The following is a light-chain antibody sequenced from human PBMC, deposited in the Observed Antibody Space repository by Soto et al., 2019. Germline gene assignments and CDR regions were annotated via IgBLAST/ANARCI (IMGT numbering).Light chain of an antibody. CDR1: QRVSSD. V-gene: IGKV3-15*01. CDR2: GAS. Sequence: EIVMTQSPVTLSVSPGERATLSCRARQRVSSDLAWDQQKRGQAPRLLIDGASTRAIGIPVRFSGSGSGTEFTLTTSSLQSEDFAVYYCQQYNKWPRTFGQGTKVDSK. CDR3: QQYNKWPRT. J-gene: IGKJ1*01.